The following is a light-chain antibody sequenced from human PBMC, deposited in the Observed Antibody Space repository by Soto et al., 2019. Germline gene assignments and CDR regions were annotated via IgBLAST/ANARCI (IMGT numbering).Light chain of an antibody. Sequence: EFVLTQSPATLSLSPGERATLSCRASQSLSTDDFAWYQQKPGQPPRLLIYSTSRRISGVPDRFSASGSGTDFTLTISRLEPEDFAVYYCPKYDNLPCTFGQGTKLEIK. V-gene: IGKV3-20*01. J-gene: IGKJ2*02. CDR1: QSLSTDD. CDR2: STS. CDR3: PKYDNLPCT.